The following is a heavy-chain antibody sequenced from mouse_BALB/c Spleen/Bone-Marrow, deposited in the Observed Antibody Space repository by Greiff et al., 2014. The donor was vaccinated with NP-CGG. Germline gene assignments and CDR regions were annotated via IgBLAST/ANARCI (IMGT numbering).Heavy chain of an antibody. CDR1: GYTFTNCW. CDR3: ARGGIYDGYSY. D-gene: IGHD2-3*01. Sequence: VQLQQSGAELAKPRASVKMSCKASGYTFTNCWMHWVKQRPGQGLEWIGYIDPSTGYTEYNQKFKDKATLTADKSSSTAYMRLSSLTSEDSAVYYCARGGIYDGYSYWGQGTLVTVSA. CDR2: IDPSTGYT. V-gene: IGHV1-7*01. J-gene: IGHJ3*01.